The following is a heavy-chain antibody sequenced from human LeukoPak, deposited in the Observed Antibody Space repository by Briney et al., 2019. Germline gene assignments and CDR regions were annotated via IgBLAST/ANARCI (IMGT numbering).Heavy chain of an antibody. CDR2: ISYDGSNK. J-gene: IGHJ6*03. Sequence: GGSLRLSCAASGFTFSSYAMHWVRQAPGKGLEWVAVISYDGSNKYYADSVKGRFTISRDNSKNTLYLQMNSLRAEDTAVYYCARDRDGSGWYNPNYYYYYYMDVWGKGTTVTVSS. V-gene: IGHV3-30*04. CDR1: GFTFSSYA. CDR3: ARDRDGSGWYNPNYYYYYYMDV. D-gene: IGHD6-19*01.